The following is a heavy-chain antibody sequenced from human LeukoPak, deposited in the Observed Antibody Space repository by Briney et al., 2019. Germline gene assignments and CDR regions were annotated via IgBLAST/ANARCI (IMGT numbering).Heavy chain of an antibody. J-gene: IGHJ6*02. CDR3: ARDLRSAPSAYYYGMDV. D-gene: IGHD3-10*01. CDR1: GFTVSSNY. V-gene: IGHV3-53*01. Sequence: GGSLRLSCAASGFTVSSNYMSWVRQAPGKGLEWVAVIYSGGSTYYADSVKGRFTISRDNSKNTPYLQMNSLRAEDTAVYYCARDLRSAPSAYYYGMDVWGQGTTVTVSS. CDR2: IYSGGST.